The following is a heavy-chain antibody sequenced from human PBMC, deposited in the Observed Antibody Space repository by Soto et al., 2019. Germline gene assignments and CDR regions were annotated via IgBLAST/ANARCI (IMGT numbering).Heavy chain of an antibody. CDR1: GFTFSSYS. V-gene: IGHV3-21*01. D-gene: IGHD3-3*01. CDR3: AREPTRGYDFWSGYLAGYYGMDV. CDR2: ISSSSSYI. J-gene: IGHJ6*02. Sequence: PGGSLRLSCAASGFTFSSYSMNWVRQAPGKGLEWVSSISSSSSYIYYADSVKGRFTISRDNAKNSLYLQMNSLRAEDTAVYYCAREPTRGYDFWSGYLAGYYGMDVWGQGTTVTVSS.